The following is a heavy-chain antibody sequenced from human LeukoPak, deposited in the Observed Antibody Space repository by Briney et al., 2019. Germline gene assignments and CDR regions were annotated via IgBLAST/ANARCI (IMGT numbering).Heavy chain of an antibody. CDR1: GFSFSDYW. D-gene: IGHD2-15*01. CDR2: INQDGSEE. Sequence: GGSLSLSCGASGFSFSDYWMTWVRQAPGKGLEWVANINQDGSEEYYVASVKGRFTISRDNAKNSLYLQMTSLRAEDTAVYYCARDGSKSCSGGSCYLNWFDPWGQGTLVTVSS. CDR3: ARDGSKSCSGGSCYLNWFDP. J-gene: IGHJ5*02. V-gene: IGHV3-7*01.